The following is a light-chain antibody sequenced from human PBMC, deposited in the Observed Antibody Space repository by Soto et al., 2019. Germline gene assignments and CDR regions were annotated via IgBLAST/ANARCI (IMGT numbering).Light chain of an antibody. CDR3: LQYKNWPPWT. Sequence: ETVMTQSPATLSLSPGDRATLSCRASQSVSTNLVWYQQKPGQAPRLLIYSASVRATGVPARFSGSGSETDFTLTIGSLQSEDFAVYYCLQYKNWPPWTFGQGTKVEVK. V-gene: IGKV3-15*01. CDR1: QSVSTN. J-gene: IGKJ1*01. CDR2: SAS.